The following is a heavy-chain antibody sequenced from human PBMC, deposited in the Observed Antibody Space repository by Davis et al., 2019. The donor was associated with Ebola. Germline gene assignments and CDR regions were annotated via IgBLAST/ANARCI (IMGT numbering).Heavy chain of an antibody. Sequence: MPGGSLRLSCAVYGGSFSSYYWSWIRQPPGKGLEWIGEINHSGSTNYNPSLKSRVTISVDTSKNQFSLKLSSVTAADTAVYYCARGSSYCSSTSCYPWFDPWGQGTLVTVSS. D-gene: IGHD2-2*01. CDR2: INHSGST. CDR3: ARGSSYCSSTSCYPWFDP. V-gene: IGHV4-34*01. CDR1: GGSFSSYY. J-gene: IGHJ5*02.